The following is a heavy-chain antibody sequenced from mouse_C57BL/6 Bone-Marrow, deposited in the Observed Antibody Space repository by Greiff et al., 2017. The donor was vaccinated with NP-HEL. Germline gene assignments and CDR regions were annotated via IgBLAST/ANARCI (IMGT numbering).Heavy chain of an antibody. Sequence: EVQLQQSGTVLARPGASVKMSCKTSGYTFTSYWMHWVKQRPGQGLEWIGAIYPGNSDTSYNQKFKGKAKLTAVTSASTAYMELSSLTNEDSAVYYCTSYGYYVRYARDYWGQGTSVTVSS. J-gene: IGHJ4*01. CDR2: IYPGNSDT. D-gene: IGHD2-3*01. CDR1: GYTFTSYW. CDR3: TSYGYYVRYARDY. V-gene: IGHV1-5*01.